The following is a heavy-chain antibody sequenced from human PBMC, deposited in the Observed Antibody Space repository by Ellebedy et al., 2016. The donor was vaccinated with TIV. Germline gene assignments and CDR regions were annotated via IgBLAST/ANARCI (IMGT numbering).Heavy chain of an antibody. CDR2: ISGSGGST. CDR1: GFTFSSYA. CDR3: ARVHYYYYMDV. V-gene: IGHV3-23*01. D-gene: IGHD4/OR15-4a*01. J-gene: IGHJ6*03. Sequence: GESLKISXAASGFTFSSYAMSWVRQAPGKGLEWVSAISGSGGSTYYADSVKGRFTISRDNSKNTLYLQMNSLRAEDTAVYYCARVHYYYYMDVWGKGTTVTVSS.